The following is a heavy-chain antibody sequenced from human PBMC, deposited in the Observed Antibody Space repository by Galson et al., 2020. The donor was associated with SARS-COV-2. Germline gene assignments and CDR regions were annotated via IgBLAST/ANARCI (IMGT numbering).Heavy chain of an antibody. Sequence: KMSGPTLVKPTQTLTLTCTFSGFSLSTSGVGVGWIRQPPGKALEWLALIYWDDDKRYSPSLKSRLTITKDTSKNQVVLTMTNMDPVDTATYYCAHRPGYCSSTSCPPGYYYGMDVWGQGTTVTVSS. CDR1: GFSLSTSGVG. J-gene: IGHJ6*02. CDR2: IYWDDDK. CDR3: AHRPGYCSSTSCPPGYYYGMDV. V-gene: IGHV2-5*02. D-gene: IGHD2-2*01.